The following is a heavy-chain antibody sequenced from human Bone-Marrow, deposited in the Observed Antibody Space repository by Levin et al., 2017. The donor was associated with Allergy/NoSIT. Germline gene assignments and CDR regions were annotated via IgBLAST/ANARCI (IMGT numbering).Heavy chain of an antibody. Sequence: KPSETLSLTCAVYGGSFSGYYWSWIRQPPGKGLEWIGEINHSGSTNYNPSLKSRVTISVDTSKNQFSLKLSSVTAADTAVYYCAREKTMNYYYYYYMDVWGKGTTVTVSS. CDR2: INHSGST. V-gene: IGHV4-34*01. CDR3: AREKTMNYYYYYYMDV. J-gene: IGHJ6*03. CDR1: GGSFSGYY. D-gene: IGHD3-3*01.